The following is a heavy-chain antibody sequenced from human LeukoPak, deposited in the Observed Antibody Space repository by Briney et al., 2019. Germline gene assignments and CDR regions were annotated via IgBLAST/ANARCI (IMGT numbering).Heavy chain of an antibody. J-gene: IGHJ4*02. CDR3: AKTPKWELPPRGPFDY. V-gene: IGHV3-23*01. D-gene: IGHD1-26*01. CDR1: GFSIRNYA. Sequence: PGGSLRLSCAASGFSIRNYAMSWVRQAPGKGLEWVSAISGSGGSTYYADSVKGRFTISRDNSKNTLYLQMNSLRAEDTAVYYCAKTPKWELPPRGPFDYWGQGTLVTVSS. CDR2: ISGSGGST.